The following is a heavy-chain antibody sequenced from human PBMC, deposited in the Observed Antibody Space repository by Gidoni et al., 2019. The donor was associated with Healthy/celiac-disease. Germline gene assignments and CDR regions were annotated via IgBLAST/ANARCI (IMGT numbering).Heavy chain of an antibody. CDR2: IVVGSGNT. CDR3: AADRTIFGVVIIY. V-gene: IGHV1-58*01. Sequence: QMQLVQSGPEVKKPGTSVKVPCKASGFTFTSSAVQWVRQARGQRLEWIGWIVVGSGNTNYAQKFQERVTITRDMSTSTAYMELSSLRSEDTAVYYCAADRTIFGVVIIYWGQGTLVTVSS. J-gene: IGHJ4*02. CDR1: GFTFTSSA. D-gene: IGHD3-3*01.